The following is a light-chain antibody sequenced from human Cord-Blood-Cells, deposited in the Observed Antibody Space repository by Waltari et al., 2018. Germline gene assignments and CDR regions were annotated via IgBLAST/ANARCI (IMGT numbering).Light chain of an antibody. CDR3: SSYTSSSTWV. V-gene: IGLV2-14*01. CDR2: DVS. Sequence: LTQPASVSGSPGPSITISCTGTSSDVGGYNYVSWYQQHPGKAPKLMIYDVSKRPSGVSNRFSGSKSGNTASLTISGLQAEDEADYYCSSYTSSSTWVFGGGTKLTVL. J-gene: IGLJ3*02. CDR1: SSDVGGYNY.